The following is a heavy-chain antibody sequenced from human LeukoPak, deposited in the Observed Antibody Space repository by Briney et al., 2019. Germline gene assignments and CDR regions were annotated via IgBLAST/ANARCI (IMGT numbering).Heavy chain of an antibody. CDR1: GYTFTSYG. CDR3: ARDYSNYFGYYYYYMDV. CDR2: MNPNSGNT. V-gene: IGHV1-8*03. J-gene: IGHJ6*03. Sequence: ASVKVSCKASGYTFTSYGISWVRQAPGQGLEWMGWMNPNSGNTGYAQKFQGRVTITRNTSISTAYMELSSLRSEDTAVYYCARDYSNYFGYYYYYMDVWGKGTTVTVSS. D-gene: IGHD4-11*01.